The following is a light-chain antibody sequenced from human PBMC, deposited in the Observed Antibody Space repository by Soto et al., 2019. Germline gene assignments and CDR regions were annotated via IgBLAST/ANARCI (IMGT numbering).Light chain of an antibody. CDR3: EAWDDSLNGVV. J-gene: IGLJ2*01. V-gene: IGLV1-44*01. Sequence: QSVLTQPPSASGTPGQRVTISCSGSTSSFGSNTVNWYQQLPGTAPKLLIYSNNQRPSGVPDRFSGSKSGTSASLAISGPQSEDEADYYCEAWDDSLNGVVFGGGTKVTVL. CDR2: SNN. CDR1: TSSFGSNT.